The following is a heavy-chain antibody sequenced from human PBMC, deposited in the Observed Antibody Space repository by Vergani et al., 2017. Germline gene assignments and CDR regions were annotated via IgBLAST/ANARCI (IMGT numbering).Heavy chain of an antibody. J-gene: IGHJ4*02. D-gene: IGHD3-9*01. CDR3: TTWGNYYDILTGYYTLDY. CDR2: IWYDGSNK. Sequence: VQLVESGGGVVQPGRSLRLSCAASGFTFSSYGMHWVRQAPGKGLEWVAVIWYDGSNKYYADSVKGRFTISRDNSKNTLYLQMNSLRAEDTAVYYCTTWGNYYDILTGYYTLDYWGQGTLVTVSS. CDR1: GFTFSSYG. V-gene: IGHV3-33*01.